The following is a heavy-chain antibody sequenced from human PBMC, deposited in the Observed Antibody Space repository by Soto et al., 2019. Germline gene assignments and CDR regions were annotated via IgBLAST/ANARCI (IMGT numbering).Heavy chain of an antibody. Sequence: EVQLVESGGGLVQPGGSLKLSCAASGFTVSGSAMHWVRQASGKGLEWVARIKTNSYATAYAASVKGRFTISRDDSKNTADLQMNSLKTEDTAVYYCTRLDIRSPYSFDYWGQGTLVTVSS. CDR1: GFTVSGSA. J-gene: IGHJ4*02. CDR2: IKTNSYAT. V-gene: IGHV3-73*01. D-gene: IGHD2-2*03. CDR3: TRLDIRSPYSFDY.